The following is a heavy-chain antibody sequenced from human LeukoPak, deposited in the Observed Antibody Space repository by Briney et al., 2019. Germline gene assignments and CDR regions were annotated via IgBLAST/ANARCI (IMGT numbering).Heavy chain of an antibody. CDR1: GGSISSSGYY. Sequence: PSETLSLTCSVSGGSISSSGYYWGWIRQPPGKGLEWIGYIYYSGSTNYNPSLKSRVTISVDTSKNQFSLKLSSVTAADTAVYYCAREVGATVYWGQGTLVTVSS. J-gene: IGHJ4*02. D-gene: IGHD1-26*01. V-gene: IGHV4-61*08. CDR2: IYYSGST. CDR3: AREVGATVY.